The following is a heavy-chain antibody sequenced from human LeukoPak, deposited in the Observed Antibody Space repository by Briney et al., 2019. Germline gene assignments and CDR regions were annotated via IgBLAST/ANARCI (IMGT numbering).Heavy chain of an antibody. V-gene: IGHV4-31*03. D-gene: IGHD2-2*01. J-gene: IGHJ5*02. CDR3: ARRNDPWSSPRNWFDP. Sequence: PSETLSLTCTVSSGSFSSGGYYWSWIRQHPGKGLEWIGNIYHTGDTFYNPSLQSRFIISVDTSKNQFFLKVSSVTAADTAIYYCARRNDPWSSPRNWFDPWGQGILVTVSS. CDR1: SGSFSSGGYY. CDR2: IYHTGDT.